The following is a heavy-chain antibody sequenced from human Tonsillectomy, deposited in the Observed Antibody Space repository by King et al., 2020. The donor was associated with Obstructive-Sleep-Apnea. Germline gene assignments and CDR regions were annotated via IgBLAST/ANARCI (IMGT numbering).Heavy chain of an antibody. CDR2: ISYDGSTK. CDR1: GFTFSSYA. D-gene: IGHD7-27*01. Sequence: QLVQSGGGVVQPGRSLRLSCAASGFTFSSYAMHWVRQAPGKGLEWVAVISYDGSTKYYADSVKGRFTISRDNSKNTLYLQMNSLRAEDTAVYYCARPLGGTRHYFDYWGQGTLVTVSS. CDR3: ARPLGGTRHYFDY. J-gene: IGHJ4*02. V-gene: IGHV3-30*01.